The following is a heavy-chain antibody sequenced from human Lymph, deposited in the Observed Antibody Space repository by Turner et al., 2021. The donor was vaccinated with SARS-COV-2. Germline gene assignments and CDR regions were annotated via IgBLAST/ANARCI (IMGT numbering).Heavy chain of an antibody. CDR2: INPNSGGT. CDR3: ARDVERYNDFWSGYSGGYGLDV. D-gene: IGHD3-3*01. V-gene: IGHV1-2*02. Sequence: QVQLVPSGAEVKKPGASLKVSCKASGYTFSVYYMHWVRQAPRQGLEWMGWINPNSGGTIYAQKFQCRVTMTRDTSISTAYRELSRLRSDDTAVYYCARDVERYNDFWSGYSGGYGLDVWGQGTTVTVSS. CDR1: GYTFSVYY. J-gene: IGHJ6*02.